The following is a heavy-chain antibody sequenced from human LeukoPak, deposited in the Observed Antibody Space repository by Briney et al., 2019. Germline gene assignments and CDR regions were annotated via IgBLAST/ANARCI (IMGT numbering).Heavy chain of an antibody. CDR1: GYTFTSYG. D-gene: IGHD7-27*01. Sequence: GASVKVSCKASGYTFTSYGISWVRQAPGQGLEWMGWTSAYNGNTNYAQKLQGRVTMTTDTSTSTAYMELRSLRSDDTAVYYCARDRDGDSPYYFDYWGQGTLVTVSS. V-gene: IGHV1-18*01. J-gene: IGHJ4*02. CDR2: TSAYNGNT. CDR3: ARDRDGDSPYYFDY.